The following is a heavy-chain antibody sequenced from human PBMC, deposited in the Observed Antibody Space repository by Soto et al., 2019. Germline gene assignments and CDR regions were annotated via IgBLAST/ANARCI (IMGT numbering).Heavy chain of an antibody. J-gene: IGHJ6*03. CDR1: GFTFSSYS. V-gene: IGHV3-48*01. CDR2: ISSSSSTI. CDR3: ARDSRSRKYCSSTSCYSDPYYYYYYMDV. Sequence: EVQLVESGGGLVQPGGSLRLSCAASGFTFSSYSMNWVRQAPGKGLEWVSYISSSSSTIYYADSVKGRFTISRDNAKNSLYLQMNSLRAEDTAVYYCARDSRSRKYCSSTSCYSDPYYYYYYMDVWGKGTTVTVSS. D-gene: IGHD2-2*01.